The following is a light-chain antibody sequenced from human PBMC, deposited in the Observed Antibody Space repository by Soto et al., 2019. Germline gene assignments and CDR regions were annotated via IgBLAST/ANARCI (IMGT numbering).Light chain of an antibody. Sequence: QSVLTQPRSVSGSPGQSVTISCTGTSSDVGVYNYVSWYQQHPGKAPQLVIYDVIKRPSGVPDRFSGSKSGNTASLTISGLQAEDEADYYCCSYAGSSLWVFGGGTKLTFL. J-gene: IGLJ3*02. CDR2: DVI. CDR1: SSDVGVYNY. V-gene: IGLV2-11*01. CDR3: CSYAGSSLWV.